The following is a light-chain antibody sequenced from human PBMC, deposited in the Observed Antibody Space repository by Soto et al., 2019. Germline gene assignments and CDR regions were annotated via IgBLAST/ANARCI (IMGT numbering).Light chain of an antibody. CDR3: QQYVTSSPRT. Sequence: LLTQSPATLSVSPGQRVTLSCRASQSISSYLAWYQQRPGQPSRLLIYDASNRATGIPDRFSGSGSGTDFTLTITRLEPEDFAVYYCQQYVTSSPRTFGQGTKVDIK. J-gene: IGKJ1*01. CDR1: QSISSY. CDR2: DAS. V-gene: IGKV3-11*01.